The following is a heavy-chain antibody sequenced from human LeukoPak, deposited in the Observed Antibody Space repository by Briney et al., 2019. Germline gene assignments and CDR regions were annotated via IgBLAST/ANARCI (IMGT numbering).Heavy chain of an antibody. D-gene: IGHD3-22*01. CDR3: ARGPLYYYDSSGYYY. CDR1: GYTFTSYG. Sequence: ASVKVSCKASGYTFTSYGISWVRRAPGQGLEWMGWISAYNGNTNYAQKLQGRVTMTTDTSTSTAYMELRSLRSDDTAVYYCARGPLYYYDSSGYYYWGQGTLVTVSS. CDR2: ISAYNGNT. V-gene: IGHV1-18*01. J-gene: IGHJ4*02.